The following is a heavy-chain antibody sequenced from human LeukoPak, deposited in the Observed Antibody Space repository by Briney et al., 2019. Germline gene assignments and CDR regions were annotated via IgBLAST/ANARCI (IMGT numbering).Heavy chain of an antibody. Sequence: PGRSLRLSCAASGFTFSRYALHWVRQAPGKGLEWVAVISFGGHETYYADSVRGRFTISRDYSKNTLYLQMNNLGADDTAVYYCARAGRGLGYYFDYWGQGALVTVSP. J-gene: IGHJ4*02. V-gene: IGHV3-30*04. CDR2: ISFGGHET. D-gene: IGHD3-10*01. CDR3: ARAGRGLGYYFDY. CDR1: GFTFSRYA.